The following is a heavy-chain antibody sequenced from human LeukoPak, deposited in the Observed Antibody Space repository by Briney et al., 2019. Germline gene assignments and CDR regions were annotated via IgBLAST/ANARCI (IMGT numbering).Heavy chain of an antibody. J-gene: IGHJ4*02. CDR1: GFTFSSYG. V-gene: IGHV3-33*06. D-gene: IGHD3-22*01. CDR2: IWYDGSKK. CDR3: AKDAPGSVYYYWEGEYYFDY. Sequence: GRALRLSCAASGFTFSSYGMHLVRQAPGKGLEWVANIWYDGSKKHYADSVKGRFTISRDNSKNTLYLQMNSLRAEDTAVYYCAKDAPGSVYYYWEGEYYFDYWGQGTLVPVSS.